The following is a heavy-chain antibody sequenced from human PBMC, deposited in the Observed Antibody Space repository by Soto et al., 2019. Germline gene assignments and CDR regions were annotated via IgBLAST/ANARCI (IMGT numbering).Heavy chain of an antibody. D-gene: IGHD3-16*01. V-gene: IGHV3-11*01. Sequence: LSLTCTVSGGSISSSSYYWGWIRQPPGKGLEWLSYISGSGRTIYSADSVKGRFTISRDSATNSLYLQMNNVRTEDTAVYYCARLPFPWGWFDPWGQGTLVTVSS. CDR2: ISGSGRTI. J-gene: IGHJ5*02. CDR3: ARLPFPWGWFDP. CDR1: GGSISSSSYY.